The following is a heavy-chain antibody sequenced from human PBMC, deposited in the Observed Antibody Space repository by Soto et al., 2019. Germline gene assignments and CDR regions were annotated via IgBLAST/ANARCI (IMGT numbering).Heavy chain of an antibody. V-gene: IGHV1-69*13. CDR1: GGTFSSYA. D-gene: IGHD3-3*02. J-gene: IGHJ6*01. CDR3: ARDKDRQQLGANYYSIMDV. CDR2: IIPIFGTA. Sequence: SVKVSCKASGGTFSSYAISWVRQAPGQGLEWMGGIIPIFGTANYAQKFQGRVTITADESTGTAYMELSSLRSEATAVYYCARDKDRQQLGANYYSIMDVWGQGTTVTASS.